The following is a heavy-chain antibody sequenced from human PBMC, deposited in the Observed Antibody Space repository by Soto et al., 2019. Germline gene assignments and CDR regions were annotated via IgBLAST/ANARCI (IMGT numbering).Heavy chain of an antibody. V-gene: IGHV4-39*01. J-gene: IGHJ6*02. CDR2: IYYSGST. CDR3: ARRLYYDSSGFEGGGMDV. Sequence: SEALSLTCPVAGGSISSSSYYWGWIRQPPGKGLEWIGSIYYSGSTYYNPSLKSRVTISVDTSKNQFSLKLSSVTAADTAVYYCARRLYYDSSGFEGGGMDVWGQGTTVTVSS. CDR1: GGSISSSSYY. D-gene: IGHD3-22*01.